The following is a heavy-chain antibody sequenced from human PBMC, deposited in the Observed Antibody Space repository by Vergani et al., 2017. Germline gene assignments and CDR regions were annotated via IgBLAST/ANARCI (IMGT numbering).Heavy chain of an antibody. CDR1: GFTFDDYA. D-gene: IGHD3-16*01. CDR2: ISWNSGSI. V-gene: IGHV3-9*01. J-gene: IGHJ3*02. Sequence: EVQLVESGGGLVQPGRSLRLSCAASGFTFDDYAMHWVRPAPGKGLEWVSGISWNSGSIGYADSVKGRLTISRDNAKNSLYLQMNSLRAEDTAVYYCAKDSTFDSRRPGAFDIWGQGTMVTVPS. CDR3: AKDSTFDSRRPGAFDI.